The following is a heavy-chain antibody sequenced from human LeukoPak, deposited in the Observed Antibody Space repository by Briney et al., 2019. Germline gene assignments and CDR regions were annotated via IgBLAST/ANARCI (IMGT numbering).Heavy chain of an antibody. Sequence: SETLSLTCAVYGGSFSGYYWSWIRQPPGKGLEWIGEINHSGSTNYNPSLKSRVTISVDTSKNQFSLKLSSVTAADTAVYYCARGVYGSGSYDRWGQGTLVTVSS. D-gene: IGHD3-10*01. CDR2: INHSGST. CDR3: ARGVYGSGSYDR. V-gene: IGHV4-34*01. J-gene: IGHJ4*02. CDR1: GGSFSGYY.